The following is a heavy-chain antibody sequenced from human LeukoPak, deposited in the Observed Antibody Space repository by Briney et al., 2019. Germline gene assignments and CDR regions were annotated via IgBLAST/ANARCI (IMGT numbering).Heavy chain of an antibody. D-gene: IGHD2-21*02. CDR2: INPGDGDT. CDR1: GYSFTSYW. CDR3: ARRGVTTRDSYYYAMHV. J-gene: IGHJ6*02. V-gene: IGHV1-3*01. Sequence: GESLKISCKGSGYSFTSYWISWVRQAPGQRPEWMGRINPGDGDTKYSQNFQGRVTFARDTSANTAFMELSSLRSEDTAVYYCARRGVTTRDSYYYAMHVWGQGTTVTVSS.